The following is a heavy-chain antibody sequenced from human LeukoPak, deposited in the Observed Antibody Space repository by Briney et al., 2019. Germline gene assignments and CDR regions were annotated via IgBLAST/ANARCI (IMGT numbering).Heavy chain of an antibody. CDR2: ISGSTGNT. CDR3: ARKTSSWNNWFDS. Sequence: GGSLRLSCAASGFAFNSYAMSWVRQAPGKGLEWVSSISGSTGNTYYADSVKGRLIISRANSKNTLYLQMNSLGAEDTAVYYCARKTSSWNNWFDSWGQGTLVTVSS. CDR1: GFAFNSYA. V-gene: IGHV3-23*01. J-gene: IGHJ5*01. D-gene: IGHD6-13*01.